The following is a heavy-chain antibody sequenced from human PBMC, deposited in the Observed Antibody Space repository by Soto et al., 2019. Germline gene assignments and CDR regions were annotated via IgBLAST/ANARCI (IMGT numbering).Heavy chain of an antibody. D-gene: IGHD2-2*01. CDR1: GFTFDDYA. V-gene: IGHV3-9*01. CDR3: AKDIYEYQLTMDG. Sequence: GGSLRLSCAASGFTFDDYAMLWVRQAPGKGLEWVSGISWNSGSIGYADSVKGRFTISRDNAKNSLYLQMNSLRAEDTALYYCAKDIYEYQLTMDGWGKGTTVTVSS. CDR2: ISWNSGSI. J-gene: IGHJ6*03.